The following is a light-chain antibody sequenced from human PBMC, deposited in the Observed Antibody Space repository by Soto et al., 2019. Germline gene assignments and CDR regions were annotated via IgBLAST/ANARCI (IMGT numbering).Light chain of an antibody. CDR3: QQHNSSPWT. V-gene: IGKV1-5*01. CDR1: QSIGDW. CDR2: DVS. J-gene: IGKJ1*01. Sequence: DIQMTQSPSTLSASVGDRVTITCRASQSIGDWLAWYQQTPGKAPNLLIHDVSSLESGVPSRFSGSGSGTEFTLTISGLHPEDFATYYCQQHNSSPWTFGQGTKVDIK.